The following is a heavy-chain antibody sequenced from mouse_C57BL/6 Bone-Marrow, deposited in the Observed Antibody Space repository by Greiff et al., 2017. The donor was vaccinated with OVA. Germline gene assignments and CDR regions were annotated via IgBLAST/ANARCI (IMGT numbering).Heavy chain of an antibody. CDR1: GFTFSSYG. D-gene: IGHD1-1*01. V-gene: IGHV5-6*01. J-gene: IGHJ4*01. CDR3: ARPLHYYGSSYAMDY. Sequence: EVKLVESGGDLVKPGGSLKLSCAASGFTFSSYGMSWVRQTPDKRLEWVATISSGGSYTYYLDSVKGRFTISRDNAKNTLYLQMSSLKSEDTAMYYCARPLHYYGSSYAMDYWGQGTSVTVSS. CDR2: ISSGGSYT.